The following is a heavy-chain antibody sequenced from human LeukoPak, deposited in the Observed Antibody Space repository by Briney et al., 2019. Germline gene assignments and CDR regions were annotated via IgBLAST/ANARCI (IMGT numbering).Heavy chain of an antibody. J-gene: IGHJ4*02. V-gene: IGHV3-43*02. CDR3: AKSLTVVTPPPDY. CDR2: VSGDGVST. CDR1: GFTFDDYA. Sequence: GRCLRLAWAATGFTFDDYAMQWVRQAPGKGLNSVSLVSGDGVSTYCADSVNGRFTISRDNSKHSLYLQMNSLRTEDTAWYYCAKSLTVVTPPPDYWGQGTLVTVSS. D-gene: IGHD4-23*01.